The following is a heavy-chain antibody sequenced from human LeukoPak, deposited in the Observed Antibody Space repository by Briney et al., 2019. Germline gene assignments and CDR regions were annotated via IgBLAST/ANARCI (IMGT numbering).Heavy chain of an antibody. D-gene: IGHD3-10*01. CDR3: ASASGEEGGITMVRGVYFDY. CDR2: IIPLFGTA. V-gene: IGHV1-69*13. Sequence: VASVKVSCKASGGTFSSYGISWVRQAPGQGLEWMGGIIPLFGTANYAQKFQGRVTITADESTSTAYMELSGLRSEDTAVYYCASASGEEGGITMVRGVYFDYWGQGTLVTVSS. J-gene: IGHJ4*02. CDR1: GGTFSSYG.